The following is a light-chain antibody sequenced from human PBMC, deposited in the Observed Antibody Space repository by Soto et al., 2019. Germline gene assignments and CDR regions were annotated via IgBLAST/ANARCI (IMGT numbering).Light chain of an antibody. J-gene: IGLJ1*01. V-gene: IGLV2-14*01. Sequence: QSVLTQPASLSGSPGQSITISCTGTSSDVGGYIWVSWYQHHPGKAPKLVIYDVYQRPSGVSSRFSGSKSGNTAFLTISGLQTEDGADYYCVSYTSRSTYVFGSGTKVTVL. CDR1: SSDVGGYIW. CDR3: VSYTSRSTYV. CDR2: DVY.